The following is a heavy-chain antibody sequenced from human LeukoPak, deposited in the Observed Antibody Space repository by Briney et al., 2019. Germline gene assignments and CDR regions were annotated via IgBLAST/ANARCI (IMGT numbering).Heavy chain of an antibody. Sequence: SETLSLTCTVSGGSISIITYYWGWIRQPPGKGLEWIGSIYYSGSTYFNPSLKSRVTISVDTSKNQFSLKLSSATAADTAVYYCARHLGRDPDYWGQGTLVTVSS. CDR3: ARHLGRDPDY. CDR1: GGSISIITYY. CDR2: IYYSGST. V-gene: IGHV4-39*01. J-gene: IGHJ4*02. D-gene: IGHD3-16*01.